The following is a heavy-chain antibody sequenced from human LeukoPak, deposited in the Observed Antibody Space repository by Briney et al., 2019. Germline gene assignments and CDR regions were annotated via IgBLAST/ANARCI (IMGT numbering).Heavy chain of an antibody. J-gene: IGHJ6*04. CDR1: GFTFTSSW. V-gene: IGHV3-48*04. Sequence: GGSLRLSCAASGFTFTSSWMTWVRQAPGKGPEWISYMRSSGSAIHYADSVKGRFTISRDNGKNLLYLQMNSLRAEDTAVYYCAGRDVWGKGTTVIVSS. CDR2: MRSSGSAI. CDR3: AGRDV.